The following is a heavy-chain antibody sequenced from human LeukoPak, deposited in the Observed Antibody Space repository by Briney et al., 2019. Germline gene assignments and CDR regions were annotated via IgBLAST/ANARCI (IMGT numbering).Heavy chain of an antibody. V-gene: IGHV4-59*01. Sequence: PSETLSLTCTVSGGSISSYYWSWIRQPPGKGLEWIWYIYYSGSTNYNPSLKSRVTISVDTSKNQFSLKLSSVTAADTAVYYCSRDVTVRQVTDLNWFHPWGQGTLVTVSS. CDR1: GGSISSYY. CDR2: IYYSGST. CDR3: SRDVTVRQVTDLNWFHP. J-gene: IGHJ5*02. D-gene: IGHD3-10*01.